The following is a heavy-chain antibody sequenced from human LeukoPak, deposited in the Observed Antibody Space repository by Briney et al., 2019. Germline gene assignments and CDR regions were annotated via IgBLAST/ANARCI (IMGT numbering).Heavy chain of an antibody. CDR3: AREVLGGYSYEV. D-gene: IGHD5-18*01. V-gene: IGHV4-59*01. J-gene: IGHJ4*02. CDR2: IYYSGST. CDR1: GGSISSYY. Sequence: SETLSLTRTVSGGSISSYYWSWIRQPPGKGLEWIGYIYYSGSTNYNPSLKSRVTISVDTSKNQFSLKLSSVTTADTAVYYCAREVLGGYSYEVWGQGTLVTVSS.